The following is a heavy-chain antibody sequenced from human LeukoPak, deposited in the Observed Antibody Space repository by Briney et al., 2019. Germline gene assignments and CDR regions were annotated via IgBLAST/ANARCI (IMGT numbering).Heavy chain of an antibody. CDR3: ARTRSGLFDY. CDR2: IYSSGST. Sequence: PSQTLSLTCTVSGASIASDDYYWSWIRQPAGKGLEWIGRIYSSGSTNYNPSLKSRVTMSVDTSKNQFSLKLTSVTAADTAVYSCARTRSGLFDYWGQGTLVTVSS. CDR1: GASIASDDYY. V-gene: IGHV4-61*02. J-gene: IGHJ4*02.